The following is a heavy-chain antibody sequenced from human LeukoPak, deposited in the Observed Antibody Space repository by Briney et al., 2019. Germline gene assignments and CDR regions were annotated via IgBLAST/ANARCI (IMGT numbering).Heavy chain of an antibody. CDR2: IYYTGSA. V-gene: IGHV4-59*01. CDR1: GGSISSYY. D-gene: IGHD3-22*01. CDR3: ARDVDSSGYIDY. J-gene: IGHJ4*02. Sequence: SETLSLTCTVSGGSISSYYWSWIRQPPGKGLEWIGYIYYTGSANYNPPLKSRVTISVDTSKNQFSLKLSSATAADTAVYYCARDVDSSGYIDYWGRGTLVTVSS.